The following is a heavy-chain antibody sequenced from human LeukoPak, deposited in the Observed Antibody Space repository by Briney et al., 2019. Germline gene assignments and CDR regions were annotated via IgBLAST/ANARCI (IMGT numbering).Heavy chain of an antibody. D-gene: IGHD3-10*01. CDR2: IYVDGST. J-gene: IGHJ5*02. Sequence: GGSLRLSCAASGISVSSNYMSWVRQAPGKGLQWVSVIYVDGSTYYADSAKGRFTISRDNSKNTLYLQMTSLRAEDTALYYCAKDFRAKYGSGAYGWFDPWGQGTLVTVSS. V-gene: IGHV3-53*01. CDR1: GISVSSNY. CDR3: AKDFRAKYGSGAYGWFDP.